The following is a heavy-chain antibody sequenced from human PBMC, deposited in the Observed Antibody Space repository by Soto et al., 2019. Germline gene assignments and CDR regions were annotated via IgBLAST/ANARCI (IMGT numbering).Heavy chain of an antibody. CDR2: IWYDGSNK. D-gene: IGHD3-10*01. Sequence: QVQLVESGGGVVQPGTSLRLSCAASGFTFSSYGMHWVRQAPGKGLEWVAVIWYDGSNKYYADSVKGRFTISRDNSKNTLYLQMNSLRAEDTAVYYCARDWASRSTSNWFDPWGQGTLVTVSS. V-gene: IGHV3-33*01. J-gene: IGHJ5*02. CDR1: GFTFSSYG. CDR3: ARDWASRSTSNWFDP.